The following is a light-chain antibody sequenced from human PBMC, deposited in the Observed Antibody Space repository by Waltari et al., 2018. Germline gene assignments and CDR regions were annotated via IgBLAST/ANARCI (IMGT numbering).Light chain of an antibody. CDR1: TSDVGGYNY. CDR3: GSYAGSYSWV. CDR2: DVT. V-gene: IGLV2-11*01. Sequence: QSALTPPRSVSGSPGQSVTISCTGTTSDVGGYNYVPWYQHHPGKVPKCMIYDVTRRPSGVPDRFSGSKSGNTASLTISGLQAEDEADYYCGSYAGSYSWVFGGGTKVTVL. J-gene: IGLJ3*02.